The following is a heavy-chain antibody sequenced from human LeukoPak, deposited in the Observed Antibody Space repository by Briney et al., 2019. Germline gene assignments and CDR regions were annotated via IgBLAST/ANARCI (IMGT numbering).Heavy chain of an antibody. V-gene: IGHV3-23*01. CDR2: ISGSGGST. CDR3: ANFPKDIVVVPAALDAFDI. J-gene: IGHJ3*02. Sequence: GGSLRLSCAASGFTFSSYAMSWVRQAPGKGLEGVSAISGSGGSTYYADSVKGRFTISRDNSKNTLYLQMNSLRAEDTAVYYCANFPKDIVVVPAALDAFDIWGQGTMVTVSS. D-gene: IGHD2-2*01. CDR1: GFTFSSYA.